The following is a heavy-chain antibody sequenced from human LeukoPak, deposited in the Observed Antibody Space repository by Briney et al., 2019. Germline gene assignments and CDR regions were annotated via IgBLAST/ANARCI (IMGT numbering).Heavy chain of an antibody. D-gene: IGHD2/OR15-2a*01. V-gene: IGHV3-21*01. CDR2: ISSSSSYI. CDR3: ARDGNNYFFYYYYYYMDV. CDR1: GFTFSSYS. J-gene: IGHJ6*03. Sequence: GGSLRLSRAASGFTFSSYSMNWVRQAPGKGLEWVSSISSSSSYIYYADSVKGRFTISRDNAKNSLYLQMNSPRAEDTAVYYCARDGNNYFFYYYYYYMDVWGKGTTVTVSS.